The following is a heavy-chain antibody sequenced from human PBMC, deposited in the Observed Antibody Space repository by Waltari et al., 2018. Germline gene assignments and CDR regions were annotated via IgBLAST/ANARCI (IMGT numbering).Heavy chain of an antibody. CDR1: GLPSSSTG. CDR2: IWYDGSNK. CDR3: ARVVDYGDYPDY. Sequence: QVQLVAPGGGVVGPGRSLRLTCAASGLPSSSTGMHWVRQAPDKGVEWLAVIWYDGSNKYYADSLKGRFTISRDNSKNTLYLQMNSLRAEDTAVYYCARVVDYGDYPDYWGQGTLVTVSS. V-gene: IGHV3-33*01. D-gene: IGHD4-17*01. J-gene: IGHJ4*02.